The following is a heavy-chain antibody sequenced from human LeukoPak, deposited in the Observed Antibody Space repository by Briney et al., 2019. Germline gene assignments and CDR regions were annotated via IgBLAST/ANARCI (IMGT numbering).Heavy chain of an antibody. D-gene: IGHD2-2*02. CDR3: ARRLGYCSSTSCYTSLYDAFDI. CDR2: INHSGST. V-gene: IGHV4-34*01. CDR1: GGSFSGYY. J-gene: IGHJ3*02. Sequence: NPSETLSLTCAVYGGSFSGYYWSWIRQPPGKGLEWIGEINHSGSTNYNPSLKSRVTISVDTSKNQFSLKLSSVTAADTAVYYCARRLGYCSSTSCYTSLYDAFDIWGQGTMVTVSS.